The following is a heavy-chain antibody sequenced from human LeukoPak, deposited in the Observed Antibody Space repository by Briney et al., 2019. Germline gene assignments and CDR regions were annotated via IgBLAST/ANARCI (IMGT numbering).Heavy chain of an antibody. J-gene: IGHJ4*02. CDR3: ARFGYYDFDH. Sequence: GESLRLSCVASGFSFSSYEINWVRQAPGKGLEWVSYISSSGSTIYYADSVKGRFTISRDNAKNSLYLQMNSLRPEDTAVYYCARFGYYDFDHWGQGTLVTLS. D-gene: IGHD3-22*01. CDR1: GFSFSSYE. CDR2: ISSSGSTI. V-gene: IGHV3-48*03.